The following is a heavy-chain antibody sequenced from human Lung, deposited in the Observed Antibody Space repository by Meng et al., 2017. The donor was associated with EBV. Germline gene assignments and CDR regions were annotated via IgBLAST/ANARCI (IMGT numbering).Heavy chain of an antibody. Sequence: EGEGEESGGGLVQLGGSLRLSVVGSGISGYWVHWVRQVPGKGLVWVSRINEDGSIVNYADSVKGRFTIFRDNAKNTVSLQMNSLRVEDTALYYCAKDCFGAWDYWGQGTLVTVSS. J-gene: IGHJ4*02. CDR2: INEDGSIV. CDR1: GISGYW. V-gene: IGHV3-74*01. D-gene: IGHD1-26*01. CDR3: AKDCFGAWDY.